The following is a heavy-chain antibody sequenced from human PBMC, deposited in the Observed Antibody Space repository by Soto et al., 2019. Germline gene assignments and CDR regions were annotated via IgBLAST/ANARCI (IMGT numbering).Heavy chain of an antibody. CDR2: IYWNDDK. V-gene: IGHV2-5*01. CDR3: AHAKYYDDNDWHFDL. D-gene: IGHD3-3*01. J-gene: IGHJ2*01. Sequence: QITLKESGPTLVKPTQTLTLTCTFSGISLSTRGVGVGWIRQPPGKALEWLALIYWNDDKRYSPSLKSRLTITKDTSKNQVVLTMTNVDPMDTATYYCAHAKYYDDNDWHFDLWGRGILVTVSS. CDR1: GISLSTRGVG.